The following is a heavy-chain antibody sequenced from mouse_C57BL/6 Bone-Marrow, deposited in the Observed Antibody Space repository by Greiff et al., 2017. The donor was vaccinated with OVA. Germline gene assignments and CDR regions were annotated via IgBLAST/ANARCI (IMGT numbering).Heavy chain of an antibody. V-gene: IGHV1-26*01. CDR1: GYTFTDYY. J-gene: IGHJ3*01. CDR3: ARGGLPRFAY. CDR2: INPNNGGT. D-gene: IGHD2-2*01. Sequence: EVQLQQSGPELVKPGASVKISCKASGYTFTDYYMNWVKQSHGKSLEWIGDINPNNGGTSYNQKFKGKATLTVDKSSSTAYMELRSLTSEDSAVYYCARGGLPRFAYWGQGTLVTVSA.